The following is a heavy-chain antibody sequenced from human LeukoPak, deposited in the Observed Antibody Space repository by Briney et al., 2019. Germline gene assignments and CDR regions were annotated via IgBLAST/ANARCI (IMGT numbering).Heavy chain of an antibody. V-gene: IGHV1-24*01. D-gene: IGHD6-19*01. CDR2: FDPEDGET. Sequence: ASVKVSCKVSGYTLTELSMHWVRQAPGEGLEWMGSFDPEDGETIYAQKFQGRVTMTEDTSTDTAYMKLSSLRSEDTAVYYCATFAGWSPRDYWGQGTLVTVSS. CDR1: GYTLTELS. J-gene: IGHJ4*02. CDR3: ATFAGWSPRDY.